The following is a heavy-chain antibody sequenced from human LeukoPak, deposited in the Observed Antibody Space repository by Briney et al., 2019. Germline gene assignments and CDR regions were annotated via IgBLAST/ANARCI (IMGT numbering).Heavy chain of an antibody. Sequence: SETLSLTCTVSGGSISRYYWSWIRQPPGKGLEWVGYIYSSGTTKYNPSLKSRATISIDASKSQLSLSLSSVSAADTAVYYCARGRRWELGGNWFDPWGQGTLVTVSS. CDR2: IYSSGTT. J-gene: IGHJ5*02. CDR3: ARGRRWELGGNWFDP. V-gene: IGHV4-4*09. D-gene: IGHD1-26*01. CDR1: GGSISRYY.